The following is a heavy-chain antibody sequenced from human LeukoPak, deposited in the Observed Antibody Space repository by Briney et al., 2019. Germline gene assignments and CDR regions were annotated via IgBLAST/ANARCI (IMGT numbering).Heavy chain of an antibody. Sequence: GGSLRLSCAASGFTFSSYGMHWVRQAPGKGLEWVAFIRYDGSNKYYADSVKGRFTISRDNSKNTLYLQMNSLRAEDTAVYYCAKDSGSYPPHFDYWGQGTLVTVSS. CDR1: GFTFSSYG. CDR2: IRYDGSNK. V-gene: IGHV3-30*02. J-gene: IGHJ4*02. D-gene: IGHD1-26*01. CDR3: AKDSGSYPPHFDY.